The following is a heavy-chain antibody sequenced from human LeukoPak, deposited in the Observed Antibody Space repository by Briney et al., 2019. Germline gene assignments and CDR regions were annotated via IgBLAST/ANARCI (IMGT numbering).Heavy chain of an antibody. V-gene: IGHV3-7*01. D-gene: IGHD3-22*01. J-gene: IGHJ4*02. CDR2: IKEDGSEK. CDR3: ARDSSGYQ. CDR1: GFTFSTYW. Sequence: PGGSLRLSCAASGFTFSTYWMSWVRQAPRKGLEWVANIKEDGSEKYYGDSVKGRFTISRGNAKNSLYLQMNSLRAEDTAVYYCARDSSGYQWGQGTLVTVSS.